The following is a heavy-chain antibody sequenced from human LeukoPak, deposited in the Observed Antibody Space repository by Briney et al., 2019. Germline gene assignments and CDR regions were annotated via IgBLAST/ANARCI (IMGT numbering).Heavy chain of an antibody. CDR2: IFYSGRT. Sequence: PSETLSLTCTVSGGSISSSTYYWGWIRQPPGKGLEWIGSIFYSGRTYYNPSLKSRVTMSADTSKNQFSLRLSSVNAADTAVYYCARDILATSIAVPYYWGQGTLVTVSS. CDR3: ARDILATSIAVPYY. J-gene: IGHJ4*02. CDR1: GGSISSSTYY. D-gene: IGHD6-19*01. V-gene: IGHV4-39*07.